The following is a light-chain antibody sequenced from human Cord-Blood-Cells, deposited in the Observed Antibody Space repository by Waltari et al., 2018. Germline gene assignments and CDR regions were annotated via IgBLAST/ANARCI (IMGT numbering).Light chain of an antibody. J-gene: IGKJ5*01. CDR3: QQRSNWPPIT. V-gene: IGKV3-11*01. Sequence: EIVLTQSPATLPLSPGERATISCRASQSVSSYFAWYQQKPGQAPRLLIYDASNRATGSPARFSGSGSGTDVTRTISSVEPEDFAVDDCQQRSNWPPITFGQGTRLEIK. CDR1: QSVSSY. CDR2: DAS.